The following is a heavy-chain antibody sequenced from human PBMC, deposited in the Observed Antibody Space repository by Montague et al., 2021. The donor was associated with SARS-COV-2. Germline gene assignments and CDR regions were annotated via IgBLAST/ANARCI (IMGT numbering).Heavy chain of an antibody. CDR2: VDYSGLT. CDR1: RDSISSHNYF. CDR3: ATGGAGFDWCTFDV. J-gene: IGHJ3*01. D-gene: IGHD2-8*01. V-gene: IGHV4-39*07. Sequence: SETLSLTCTVSRDSISSHNYFWAWLRQPRGKGLEWIGSVDYSGLTFYNPSLESSVTISVDTFKKQFSLNVNSVTAADTAVYYCATGGAGFDWCTFDVWGQGTMVTVSS.